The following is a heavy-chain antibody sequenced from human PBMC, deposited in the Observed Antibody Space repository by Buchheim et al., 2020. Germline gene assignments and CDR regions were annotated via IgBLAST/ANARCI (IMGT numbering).Heavy chain of an antibody. J-gene: IGHJ5*02. CDR3: AKGVEYAFWSGYEPNWVDP. CDR2: ISGSGGST. V-gene: IGHV3-23*01. D-gene: IGHD3-3*01. CDR1: GFTFSSYA. Sequence: EVQLLESGGGLVQPGGSLRLSCAASGFTFSSYAMSWVRQAPGKGLEWVSAISGSGGSTYYADSVKGRFTISRDNSKNTLYTQMNSLRAEDTAVYYCAKGVEYAFWSGYEPNWVDPWGKGTL.